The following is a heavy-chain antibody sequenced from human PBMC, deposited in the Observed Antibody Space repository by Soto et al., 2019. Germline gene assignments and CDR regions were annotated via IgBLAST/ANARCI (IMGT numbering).Heavy chain of an antibody. CDR1: GFTFSDYV. CDR3: AKLLGGESPKRNAFDV. Sequence: EVQLLESGGGVVQLGGSLRLSCAASGFTFSDYVMSWVRQASGKGLEWVSTISTAGGSTYNADSVKGRFTISSDNSKNTLYLQTNSLRAEDTAVYYCAKLLGGESPKRNAFDVWGQGTMVSVSS. J-gene: IGHJ3*01. CDR2: ISTAGGST. V-gene: IGHV3-23*01. D-gene: IGHD3-10*01.